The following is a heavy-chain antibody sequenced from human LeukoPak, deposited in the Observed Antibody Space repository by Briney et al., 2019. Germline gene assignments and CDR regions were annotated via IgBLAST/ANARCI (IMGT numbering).Heavy chain of an antibody. J-gene: IGHJ4*02. CDR1: GFTFSSYG. V-gene: IGHV3-23*01. D-gene: IGHD1-26*01. CDR3: AKGLISSATYFSYFDY. Sequence: GGSLRLSCAASGFTFSSYGMSWVRQAPGKGLEWVAAISAGGDLTNYADSVKGRFTIPRDSSKNMLYVQMNSLRAEDTAIYYCAKGLISSATYFSYFDYWGQGTLVTVSS. CDR2: ISAGGDLT.